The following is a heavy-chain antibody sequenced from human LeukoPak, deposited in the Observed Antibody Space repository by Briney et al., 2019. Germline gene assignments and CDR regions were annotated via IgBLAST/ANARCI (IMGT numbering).Heavy chain of an antibody. CDR2: ISSSSSYI. CDR1: GFTFSSYS. J-gene: IGHJ4*02. CDR3: ATAPITMIVVVITHFDY. Sequence: GGSLRLSCAASGFTFSSYSINWVRQAPGKGLEWVSSISSSSSYIYYADSVKGRFTNSRDNAKNSLYLQMNSLRSEDTAVYYCATAPITMIVVVITHFDYWGQGTLVTVSS. D-gene: IGHD3-22*01. V-gene: IGHV3-21*04.